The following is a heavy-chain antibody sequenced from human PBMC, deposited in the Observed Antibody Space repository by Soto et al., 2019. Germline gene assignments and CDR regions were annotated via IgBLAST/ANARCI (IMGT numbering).Heavy chain of an antibody. D-gene: IGHD5-12*01. Sequence: QLQLQESGPGLVKPSETLSLTCTVSGGSISGSPYYWGWIRQPPGKGLEWIGNIYYSGSTYYNPSLKSRVTISVDTSKTHFSLRLSSVTAADTAVYYCARRWRGGYNWVVDYWGQGTLVTVSS. CDR2: IYYSGST. V-gene: IGHV4-39*02. CDR3: ARRWRGGYNWVVDY. CDR1: GGSISGSPYY. J-gene: IGHJ4*02.